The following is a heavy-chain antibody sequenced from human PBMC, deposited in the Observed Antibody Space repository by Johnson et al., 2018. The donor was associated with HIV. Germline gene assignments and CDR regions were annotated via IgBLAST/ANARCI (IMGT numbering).Heavy chain of an antibody. V-gene: IGHV3-30-3*01. CDR1: GFTFSSYA. CDR2: ISYDGSNK. CDR3: ARSMRGAFDV. D-gene: IGHD3-10*01. J-gene: IGHJ3*01. Sequence: QVQLVESGGGVVQPGRSLRLSCAASGFTFSSYAMHWVLQAPGKGLEWVAVISYDGSNKYYADSVEGRFTISRDNSKNTLYLQMNSLRAEDTAVYYCARSMRGAFDVWGQGTMVTVSS.